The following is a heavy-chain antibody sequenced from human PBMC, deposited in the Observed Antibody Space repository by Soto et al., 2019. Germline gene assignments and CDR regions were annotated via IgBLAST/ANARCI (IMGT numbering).Heavy chain of an antibody. J-gene: IGHJ6*02. V-gene: IGHV4-34*01. Sequence: PSETLSLTCAVYGGSFSGYYWSWIRQPPGKGLEWIGEINHSGSTNYNPSLKSRVTISVDTSKNQFSLKLSSVTAADTAVYYCARGRGIAAAGTYGGYYYYGMDVWGQGTTVTVSS. D-gene: IGHD6-13*01. CDR2: INHSGST. CDR3: ARGRGIAAAGTYGGYYYYGMDV. CDR1: GGSFSGYY.